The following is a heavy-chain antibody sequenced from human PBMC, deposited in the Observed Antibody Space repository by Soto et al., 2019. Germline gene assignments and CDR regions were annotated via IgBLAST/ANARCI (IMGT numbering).Heavy chain of an antibody. D-gene: IGHD2-15*01. Sequence: GGSLRLSCAASGFTFSSYDMHWVRQATGKGLEWVSAIGTAGDTYYPGSVKGRFTISRENAKNSLYLQMNSLRAGDTAVYYCASSNSGEIPIYWGQGTLVTVSS. CDR1: GFTFSSYD. CDR3: ASSNSGEIPIY. CDR2: IGTAGDT. V-gene: IGHV3-13*01. J-gene: IGHJ4*02.